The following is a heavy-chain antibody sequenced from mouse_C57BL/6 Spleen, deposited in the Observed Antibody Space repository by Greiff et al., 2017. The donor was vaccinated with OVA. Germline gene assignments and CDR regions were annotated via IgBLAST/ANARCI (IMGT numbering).Heavy chain of an antibody. CDR1: GFTFTDYY. CDR3: ARWEDYAGFYAMDY. V-gene: IGHV7-3*01. J-gene: IGHJ4*01. D-gene: IGHD2-4*01. CDR2: IRNKANGYTT. Sequence: EVQLVESGGGLVQPGGSLSLSCAASGFTFTDYYMSWVRQPPGKALEWLGFIRNKANGYTTEYSASVKGRFTISRDNSQSILYLQMNALRAEDSATYYCARWEDYAGFYAMDYWGQGTSVTVSS.